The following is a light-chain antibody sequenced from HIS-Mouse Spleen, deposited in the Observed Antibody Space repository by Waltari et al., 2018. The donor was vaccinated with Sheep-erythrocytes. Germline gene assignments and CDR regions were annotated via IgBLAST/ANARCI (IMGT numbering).Light chain of an antibody. CDR1: RSDVGGFNH. J-gene: IGLJ3*02. CDR2: DVS. V-gene: IGLV2-11*01. Sequence: QSALTQPRSVSGSPGQSVTISCPGTRSDVGGFNHVSWYQQHPGKAPNLMIYDVSKRPSGVPDRFSGSKSGNTASLTISGLQAEDEADYYCCSYAGSYTWVFGGGTKLTVL. CDR3: CSYAGSYTWV.